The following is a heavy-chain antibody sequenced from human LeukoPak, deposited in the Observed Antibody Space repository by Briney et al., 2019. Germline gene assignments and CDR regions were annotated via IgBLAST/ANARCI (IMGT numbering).Heavy chain of an antibody. CDR2: IIPMFGTT. Sequence: ASVKVSCKASGGTFSSYAITWVRQAPGQGLEWMGGIIPMFGTTNFAQKFQGRVTITADESTSTAYMELSSLRSEDTAAYYCASSGSYRFDYWGQGTLVTVSS. D-gene: IGHD1-26*01. CDR3: ASSGSYRFDY. V-gene: IGHV1-69*13. J-gene: IGHJ4*02. CDR1: GGTFSSYA.